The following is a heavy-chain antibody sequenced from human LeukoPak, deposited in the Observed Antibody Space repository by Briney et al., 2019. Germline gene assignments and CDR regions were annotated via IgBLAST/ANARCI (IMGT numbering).Heavy chain of an antibody. J-gene: IGHJ4*02. V-gene: IGHV1-2*02. CDR3: ARVRLADERAWAY. Sequence: ASVKVSCKASGYTFSVFYIHWVRQAPGQGLEYVGLITPKSGDTYSPQRFQGRVTMTRDASIRTAYMELSSLRSDDTAVYFCARVRLADERAWAYWGQGTLVTVSS. CDR1: GYTFSVFY. D-gene: IGHD3-3*02. CDR2: ITPKSGDT.